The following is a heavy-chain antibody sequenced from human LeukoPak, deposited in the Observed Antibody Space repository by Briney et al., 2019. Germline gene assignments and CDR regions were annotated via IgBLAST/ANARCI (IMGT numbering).Heavy chain of an antibody. J-gene: IGHJ3*02. D-gene: IGHD3-22*01. CDR1: GFTFDDYA. CDR2: ISWNSGSI. CDR3: ATYPEYYYDSSGSPNDAFDI. V-gene: IGHV3-9*01. Sequence: GRSLRLSCAASGFTFDDYAMHWVRQAPGKGLEWVSGISWNSGSIGYADSVKGRFTISRDNAKNSLYLQMNSLRAEDTAVYYCATYPEYYYDSSGSPNDAFDIWGQGTMVTVSS.